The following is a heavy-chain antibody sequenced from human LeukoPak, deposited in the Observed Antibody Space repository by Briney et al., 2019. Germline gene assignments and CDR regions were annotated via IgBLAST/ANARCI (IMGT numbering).Heavy chain of an antibody. CDR1: GFTFTNSW. J-gene: IGHJ4*02. V-gene: IGHV3-7*01. D-gene: IGHD2-8*02. CDR2: IKLDGSTN. CDR3: ARDTDGSFDY. Sequence: PGESLTLSCAVSGFTFTNSWMAWICQAPRKGLEWVSNIKLDGSTNHYEDSLKGRFAIITGNPKKSLYLQMHSLMTAATAVYYCARDTDGSFDYWGQGILVTVAS.